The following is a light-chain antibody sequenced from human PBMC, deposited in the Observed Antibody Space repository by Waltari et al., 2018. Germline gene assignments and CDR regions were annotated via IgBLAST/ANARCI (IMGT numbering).Light chain of an antibody. CDR1: QALGSE. CDR2: GAS. V-gene: IGKV1-6*02. J-gene: IGKJ1*01. CDR3: LQDYNYPRT. Sequence: IQMTQSPSSLSASVGGRVTITCRATQALGSELAWYQQRPGEAPKVLIYGASRLQNGVPSRFSGSGAGTYFTLTISSLQPEDFATYYCLQDYNYPRTFGQGTKVEV.